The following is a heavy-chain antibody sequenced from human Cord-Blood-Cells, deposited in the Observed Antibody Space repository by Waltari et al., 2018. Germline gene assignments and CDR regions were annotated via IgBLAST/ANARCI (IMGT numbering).Heavy chain of an antibody. J-gene: IGHJ4*02. CDR3: ARPYCGGYCYYCDY. Sequence: EVQLVESGGGLVQPGGSLRLSCAASGFTFSSYSMNWVRQAPGKGLEWVSYISGSSSTIYYADSVKGRFTISRDNAKNSLYLQMNSLGAEDTAVYYCARPYCGGYCYYCDYWGQGTLVTVSS. D-gene: IGHD2-21*01. V-gene: IGHV3-48*01. CDR1: GFTFSSYS. CDR2: ISGSSSTI.